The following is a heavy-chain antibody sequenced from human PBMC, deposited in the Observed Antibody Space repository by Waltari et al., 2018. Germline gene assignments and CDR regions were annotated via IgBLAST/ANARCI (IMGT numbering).Heavy chain of an antibody. J-gene: IGHJ3*02. CDR1: GFTFDDYA. D-gene: IGHD2-2*02. Sequence: EVQLVESGGGLVQPGRSLRLSCAASGFTFDDYAMHWVRQAPGKGLEWVSGISWNSGSIGYADSVKGRFTISRDNAKNSLYLQMNSLRAEDTALYYCAKGSYSAVGAFDIWGQGTMVTVS. V-gene: IGHV3-9*01. CDR2: ISWNSGSI. CDR3: AKGSYSAVGAFDI.